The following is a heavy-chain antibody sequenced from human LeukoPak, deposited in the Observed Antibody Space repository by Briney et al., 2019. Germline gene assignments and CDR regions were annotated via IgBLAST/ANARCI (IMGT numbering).Heavy chain of an antibody. CDR2: ISSSGTTI. D-gene: IGHD3-22*01. J-gene: IGHJ4*02. CDR1: GFTFSSHE. CDR3: AKLALTDSSGFYSVDY. Sequence: PGGSLRLSCIASGFTFSSHEMNWVRQAPGKGLEWVSYISSSGTTIYCADSVKGRFTISRDNTKNSVFLQMNSLRAEDTAVYYCAKLALTDSSGFYSVDYWGQGTLVTVSS. V-gene: IGHV3-48*03.